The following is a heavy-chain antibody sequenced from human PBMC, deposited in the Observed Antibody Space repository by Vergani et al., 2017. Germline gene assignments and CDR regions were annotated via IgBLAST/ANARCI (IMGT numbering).Heavy chain of an antibody. Sequence: QVQLVESGGGVVQPGRSLRLSCAASGFTFSSYGMHWVRQAPGKGLEWVAVIWYDGSNKYYADSVKGRFTISRDNSKTTLYLQMNSLRAEDTAVYYCARGTYDSSGYYTLPYFYYWGQGTLVTVSS. CDR2: IWYDGSNK. V-gene: IGHV3-33*01. CDR1: GFTFSSYG. D-gene: IGHD3-22*01. J-gene: IGHJ4*02. CDR3: ARGTYDSSGYYTLPYFYY.